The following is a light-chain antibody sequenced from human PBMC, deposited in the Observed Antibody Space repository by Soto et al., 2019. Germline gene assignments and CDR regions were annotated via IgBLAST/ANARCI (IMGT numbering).Light chain of an antibody. CDR2: QVS. CDR1: QSLVYRDGNIY. V-gene: IGKV2-30*01. J-gene: IGKJ1*01. Sequence: DVVMTQSPLSLPAALGQPASISCRSSQSLVYRDGNIYLTWFQQRPGQSPRRLIYQVSTRESGVPDRFSGSGSGTDFTLEISRVEAEDVGIYFCMQASHWPWTFGQGSKVEIK. CDR3: MQASHWPWT.